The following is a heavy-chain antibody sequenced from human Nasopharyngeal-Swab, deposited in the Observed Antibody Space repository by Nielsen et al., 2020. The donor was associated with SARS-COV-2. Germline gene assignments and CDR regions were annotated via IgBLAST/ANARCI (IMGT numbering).Heavy chain of an antibody. D-gene: IGHD6-19*01. CDR2: IYNSGTT. J-gene: IGHJ5*02. V-gene: IGHV4-38-2*01. CDR3: ATPVAVAGRGRWFDP. Sequence: PGKGLEWIGTIYNSGTTYTNPSLKSRASISIDMSNNQLSLELISVTAADTAVYYCATPVAVAGRGRWFDPWGQGTLVTVSS.